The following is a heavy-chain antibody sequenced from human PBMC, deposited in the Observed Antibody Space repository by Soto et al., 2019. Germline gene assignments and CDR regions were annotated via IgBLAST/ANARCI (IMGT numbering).Heavy chain of an antibody. Sequence: SETLSLTCAVYGGSFSGYYWSWIRQPPGKGLEWIGEINHSGSTNYNPSLKSRVTISVDTSKNQFSLKLSSVTAADTAVYYCARVYRVLYYYGSGSYHADQQYYFDYRGQGTLVTVSS. J-gene: IGHJ4*02. CDR3: ARVYRVLYYYGSGSYHADQQYYFDY. V-gene: IGHV4-34*01. D-gene: IGHD3-10*01. CDR1: GGSFSGYY. CDR2: INHSGST.